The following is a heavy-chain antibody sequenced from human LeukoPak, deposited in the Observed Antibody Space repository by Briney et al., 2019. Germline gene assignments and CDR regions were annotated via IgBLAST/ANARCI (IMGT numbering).Heavy chain of an antibody. CDR3: ARTTEGGYSYGYFYYYYMDV. Sequence: SETLSLTCAVYGGSFSGYYWSWIRQPPGKGLEWIGYIYYSGSTNYKSSLKSRVTISVDTSKNQFSPKLSSVTAADTAVYYCARTTEGGYSYGYFYYYYMDVWGKGTTVTISS. J-gene: IGHJ6*03. D-gene: IGHD5-18*01. CDR1: GGSFSGYY. CDR2: IYYSGST. V-gene: IGHV4-59*01.